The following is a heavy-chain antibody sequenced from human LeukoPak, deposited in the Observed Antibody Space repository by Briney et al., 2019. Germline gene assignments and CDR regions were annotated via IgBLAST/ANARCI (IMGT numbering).Heavy chain of an antibody. CDR3: ARGAVVPAAIEPHFDY. J-gene: IGHJ4*02. D-gene: IGHD2-2*02. Sequence: GSLRLSCAASGFTFSSYTMNWVRQAPGKGLEWVSYISSSSSTIYYADSVKGRFTISRDNAKNSLYLQMNSLRAEDTAVYYCARGAVVPAAIEPHFDYWGQGTLVTVSS. CDR1: GFTFSSYT. V-gene: IGHV3-48*01. CDR2: ISSSSSTI.